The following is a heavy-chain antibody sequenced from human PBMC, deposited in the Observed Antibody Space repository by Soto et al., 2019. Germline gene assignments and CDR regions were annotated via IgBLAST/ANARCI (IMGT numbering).Heavy chain of an antibody. CDR2: ISYDGTDE. V-gene: IGHV3-30*18. CDR3: AKDTSPGVVGSSMDY. Sequence: QVQLVESGGGVVQPGRSLRLSCAASAFTFSSYGMHWVRQAPGKGLEWVAIISYDGTDESYADSVKGRFTISRDNSQNTLYLQMNRLRPEDTAVYFCAKDTSPGVVGSSMDYWGQGTRVTVSS. J-gene: IGHJ4*02. CDR1: AFTFSSYG. D-gene: IGHD1-26*01.